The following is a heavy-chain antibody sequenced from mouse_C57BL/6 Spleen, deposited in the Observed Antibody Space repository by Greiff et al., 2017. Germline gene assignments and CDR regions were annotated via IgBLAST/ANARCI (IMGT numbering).Heavy chain of an antibody. D-gene: IGHD2-1*01. CDR1: GYTFTSYW. CDR2: IHPNSGST. CDR3: ARGRSLLLDY. J-gene: IGHJ2*01. V-gene: IGHV1-64*01. Sequence: QVQLQQPGAELVKPGASVKLSCKASGYTFTSYWMHWVKQRPGQGLEWIGMIHPNSGSTNYNEKFKSKDTLTVDKSSSTAYMQLSSLTSEDSAVYYCARGRSLLLDYWGQGTTLTVSS.